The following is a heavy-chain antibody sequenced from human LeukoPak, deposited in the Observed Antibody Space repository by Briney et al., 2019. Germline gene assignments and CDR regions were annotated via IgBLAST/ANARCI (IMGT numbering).Heavy chain of an antibody. CDR2: IYYSGST. CDR3: ARAVLGQKPYYYYYMDV. Sequence: PSETLSLTCTVSGGSISSSSYYWGWIRQPPGKGLEWIESIYYSGSTNYNPSLKSRVTISVDTSKNQFSLKLSSVTAADTAVYYCARAVLGQKPYYYYYMDVWGKGTTVTVSS. CDR1: GGSISSSSYY. J-gene: IGHJ6*03. V-gene: IGHV4-39*07. D-gene: IGHD3-10*01.